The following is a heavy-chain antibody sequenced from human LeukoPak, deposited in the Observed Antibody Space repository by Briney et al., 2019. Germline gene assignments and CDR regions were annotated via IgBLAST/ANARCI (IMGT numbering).Heavy chain of an antibody. CDR2: ISSSSSTI. D-gene: IGHD1-1*01. V-gene: IGHV3-48*01. CDR1: GFTFSSYS. Sequence: GGSLRLSCAASGFTFSSYSMNWVRQAPGKGLEWVSYISSSSSTIYYADSVEGRFTISRENTKNSLYLQMSSLRAEETAVYYCAREYNWNDGRDAFDIWGKGTRVTVPS. CDR3: AREYNWNDGRDAFDI. J-gene: IGHJ3*02.